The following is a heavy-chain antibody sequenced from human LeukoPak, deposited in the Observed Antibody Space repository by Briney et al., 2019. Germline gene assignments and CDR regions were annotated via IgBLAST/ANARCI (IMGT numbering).Heavy chain of an antibody. D-gene: IGHD6-19*01. V-gene: IGHV1-8*01. CDR2: MDPKSGNT. CDR3: ARPPRNSDWYLNYFDP. Sequence: ASVKVSCKASGYTFTNYDINWVRQATGQGLEWMAWMDPKSGNTGYAQKFQDRVFLTMNTSINTAYMELSGLRSEDTAIYYCARPPRNSDWYLNYFDPWGQGTLVIVSS. J-gene: IGHJ5*02. CDR1: GYTFTNYD.